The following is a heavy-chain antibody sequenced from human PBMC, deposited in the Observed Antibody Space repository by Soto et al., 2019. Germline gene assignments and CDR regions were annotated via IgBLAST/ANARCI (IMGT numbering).Heavy chain of an antibody. V-gene: IGHV4-59*01. J-gene: IGHJ6*03. CDR2: IYYSGST. CDR3: ARVLYYYGSGSYYGSYYMDV. D-gene: IGHD3-10*01. Sequence: SETLSLTCTVSGGSISSYYWSWIRQPPGKGLEWIGYIYYSGSTNYNPSLKSRVTISVDTSKNQFSLKLSSVTAADTAVYYCARVLYYYGSGSYYGSYYMDVWGNGTTVTVSS. CDR1: GGSISSYY.